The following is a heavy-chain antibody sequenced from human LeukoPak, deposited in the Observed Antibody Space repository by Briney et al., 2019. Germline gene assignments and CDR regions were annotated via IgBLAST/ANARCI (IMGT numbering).Heavy chain of an antibody. Sequence: PSETLSLTCTVSGGSISSSYWSWIRQPAGKGLEWIGRAYTSGSTDYNPSLRSRVTMSLDTSKNQLSPILNSVIAADTAVYYCARGIAGGFHFFDYWGQGTLVTVSS. CDR1: GGSISSSY. CDR3: ARGIAGGFHFFDY. J-gene: IGHJ4*02. V-gene: IGHV4-4*07. CDR2: AYTSGST. D-gene: IGHD3-16*01.